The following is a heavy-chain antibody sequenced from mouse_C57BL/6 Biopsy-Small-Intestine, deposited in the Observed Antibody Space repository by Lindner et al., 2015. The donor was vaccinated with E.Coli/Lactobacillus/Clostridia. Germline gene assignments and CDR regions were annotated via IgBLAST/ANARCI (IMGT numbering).Heavy chain of an antibody. CDR1: GYTFNNFA. CDR3: TRGRSGDCMSSNCYVQFDP. D-gene: IGHD4-1*02. J-gene: IGHJ4*01. CDR2: IVPIFDRT. Sequence: SVKVSCKASGYTFNNFAISWVRLAPGQGLEWMGGIVPIFDRTDYAQKFQGRVTITADKSTSTAYMELSSLRSEDTAVYYCTRGRSGDCMSSNCYVQFDPWGQGTLVTVSS. V-gene: IGHV1-81*01.